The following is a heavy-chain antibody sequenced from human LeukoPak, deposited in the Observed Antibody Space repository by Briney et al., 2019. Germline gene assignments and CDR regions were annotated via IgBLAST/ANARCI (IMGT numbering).Heavy chain of an antibody. D-gene: IGHD3-10*01. CDR1: GYTFTTYG. J-gene: IGHJ5*02. Sequence: ASVKVSCKASGYTFTTYGMNWVRQAPGQGLEWMGWINTNTGNPTYAQGFTGRFVFSLDTSVSTAYLQISSLKAADTAVYYCAREGLEYYYGSGNWFDPWGQGTLVTVSS. V-gene: IGHV7-4-1*02. CDR2: INTNTGNP. CDR3: AREGLEYYYGSGNWFDP.